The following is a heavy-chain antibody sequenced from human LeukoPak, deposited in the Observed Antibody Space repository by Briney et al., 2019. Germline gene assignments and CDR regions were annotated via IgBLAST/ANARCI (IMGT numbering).Heavy chain of an antibody. CDR1: GFTFSSND. Sequence: PGGSLRLSCAASGFTFSSNDMSWVRQAPGKGLEWVSVIGGIGGSTYYADSVKGRFTISRDNSKNTLYLQMNILRAEDTAVYYRAKDPGGSGSRFDYWGQGTLVTVSS. V-gene: IGHV3-23*01. CDR3: AKDPGGSGSRFDY. CDR2: IGGIGGST. D-gene: IGHD3-10*01. J-gene: IGHJ4*02.